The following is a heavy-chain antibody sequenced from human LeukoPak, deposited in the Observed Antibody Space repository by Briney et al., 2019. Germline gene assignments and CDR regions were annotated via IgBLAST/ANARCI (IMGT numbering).Heavy chain of an antibody. Sequence: GGSLRLSCATSGFTFSGYSMSWVRQAPRKGLEWVSSISSSGSYKYYADSVKGRFTIARDNGKNSLYLQMNSLRAEDTAVHYCVTLTKGDYWGQGTLVSVSS. J-gene: IGHJ4*02. CDR2: ISSSGSYK. CDR1: GFTFSGYS. CDR3: VTLTKGDY. V-gene: IGHV3-21*01.